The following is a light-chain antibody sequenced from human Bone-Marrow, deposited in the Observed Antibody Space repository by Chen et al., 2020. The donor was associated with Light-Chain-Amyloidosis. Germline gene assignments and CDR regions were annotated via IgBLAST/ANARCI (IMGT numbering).Light chain of an antibody. CDR1: QFIRTD. J-gene: IGKJ2*01. CDR2: AAS. V-gene: IGKV1-6*01. CDR3: LQDFDYPYT. Sequence: IQLTQSPSSLSASLGDRVTINCRASQFIRTDVAWYQQRPGKAPKLLIFAASRLPNGVPSRVSGSGAATDFTLTISSLQAEDSGTYYCLQDFDYPYTFGQGTKLEIK.